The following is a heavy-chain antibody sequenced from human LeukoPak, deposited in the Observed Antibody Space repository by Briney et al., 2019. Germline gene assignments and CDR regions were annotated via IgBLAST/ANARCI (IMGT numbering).Heavy chain of an antibody. D-gene: IGHD1-26*01. V-gene: IGHV3-30*02. CDR1: GFTFSSYG. J-gene: IGHJ6*03. CDR3: AKGRGWEASYYYYYMDV. Sequence: PGGSLRLSCAASGFTFSSYGIHWVRQAPGKGLEWGVFIRYDGSNKYYTDSVKGRFTISRDNSKNTLYLQMNSLRAEDTAVYYCAKGRGWEASYYYYYMDVWGKGTTVTISS. CDR2: IRYDGSNK.